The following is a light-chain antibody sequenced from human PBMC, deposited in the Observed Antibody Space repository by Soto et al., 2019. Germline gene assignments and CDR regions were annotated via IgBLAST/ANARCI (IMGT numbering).Light chain of an antibody. CDR2: EVS. J-gene: IGLJ1*01. CDR3: CSYTVSTTFV. CDR1: SSDVGAYNH. V-gene: IGLV2-14*01. Sequence: QSALTQPASVSGSPGQSITISCTGTSSDVGAYNHVSWYQHHPGKAPKLMIYEVSNRPSGLSDRFSGSKSGITASLTISGLQAEDEADYYCCSYTVSTTFVFGSGTKLTVL.